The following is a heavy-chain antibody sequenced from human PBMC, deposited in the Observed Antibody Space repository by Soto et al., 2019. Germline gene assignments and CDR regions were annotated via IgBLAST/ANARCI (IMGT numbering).Heavy chain of an antibody. CDR2: ISKDAAST. J-gene: IGHJ6*02. V-gene: IGHV3-23*01. CDR1: GFTFSDYA. D-gene: IGHD2-2*03. CDR3: SKALSWMHVMDV. Sequence: EVQLLESGGGLVQPGGSLRLSCEASGFTFSDYAMNWVRQAPGKGLEWVSAISKDAASTYYADSVKGRFTISRDNSKNTLYLQLNSLRAEDTAVYYCSKALSWMHVMDVGCQGTRVTVSS.